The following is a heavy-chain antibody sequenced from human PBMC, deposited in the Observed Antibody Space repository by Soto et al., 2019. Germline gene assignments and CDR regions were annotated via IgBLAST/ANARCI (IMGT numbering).Heavy chain of an antibody. Sequence: EVQLVESGGGLVQPGGSLKLSCAASGFTFSGSAVHWVRQASGKGLEWLGRIRTMANSYATAYAASVKGRFTISRDDSKNTAFLQMNSLNTEDTAVYFWTRAYYDRSAYYLAWGQGTLVTVSS. CDR3: TRAYYDRSAYYLA. D-gene: IGHD3-22*01. CDR2: IRTMANSYAT. CDR1: GFTFSGSA. J-gene: IGHJ5*02. V-gene: IGHV3-73*02.